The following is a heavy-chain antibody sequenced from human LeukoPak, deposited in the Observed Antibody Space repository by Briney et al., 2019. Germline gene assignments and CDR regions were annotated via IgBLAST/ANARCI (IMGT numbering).Heavy chain of an antibody. CDR3: ARVSWVVRGVISRGGMDV. CDR2: IYTSGST. D-gene: IGHD3-10*01. V-gene: IGHV4-4*07. CDR1: GGSISSYY. J-gene: IGHJ6*02. Sequence: SETLSLTCTVSGGSISSYYGSWIRQPAGKGLEWIGRIYTSGSTNYNPSLKSRVTISVDTSKNQFSLKLSSVTAADTAVYYCARVSWVVRGVISRGGMDVWGQGTTVTVSS.